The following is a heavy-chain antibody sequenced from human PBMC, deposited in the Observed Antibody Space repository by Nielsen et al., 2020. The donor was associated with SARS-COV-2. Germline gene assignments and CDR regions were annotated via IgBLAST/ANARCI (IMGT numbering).Heavy chain of an antibody. CDR2: INTDGSRT. Sequence: GGSLRLSCAGSGFTFSSYYLNWVRQAPGKGLMWVSRINTDGSRTAYADSVEGRFTVSRDNAKNTLYLQMNSLTADNTAVYYCVRVWDDGYYYDTGPFDSWGQGTLVTVSS. V-gene: IGHV3-74*01. J-gene: IGHJ4*02. D-gene: IGHD3-22*01. CDR1: GFTFSSYY. CDR3: VRVWDDGYYYDTGPFDS.